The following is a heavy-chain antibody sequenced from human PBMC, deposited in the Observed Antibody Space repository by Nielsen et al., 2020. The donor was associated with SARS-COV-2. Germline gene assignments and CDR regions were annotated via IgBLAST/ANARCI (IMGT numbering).Heavy chain of an antibody. Sequence: WVRQAPGQGLEWMGWMNPNSGNTGYAQKFQGRVTMTRNTSISTAYMELSSLRSEDTAVYYCARRYGSGSYYKRLYYYGMDVWGQGTTVTVSS. CDR3: ARRYGSGSYYKRLYYYGMDV. J-gene: IGHJ6*02. V-gene: IGHV1-8*01. D-gene: IGHD3-10*01. CDR2: MNPNSGNT.